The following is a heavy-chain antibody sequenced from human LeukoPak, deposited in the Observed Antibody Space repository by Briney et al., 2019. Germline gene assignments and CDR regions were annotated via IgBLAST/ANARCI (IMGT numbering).Heavy chain of an antibody. V-gene: IGHV3-20*04. CDR3: ARDRGWFGATDY. CDR1: GFTFDDYG. D-gene: IGHD3-10*01. J-gene: IGHJ4*02. CDR2: MNWNGVST. Sequence: PGGSLILSCAASGFTFDDYGMSWVRQAPGKGLEWVSGMNWNGVSTGYADSVKGRFTISRDNAKNSLYLQMNSLRADDTALYYCARDRGWFGATDYWGQGVLVTVSS.